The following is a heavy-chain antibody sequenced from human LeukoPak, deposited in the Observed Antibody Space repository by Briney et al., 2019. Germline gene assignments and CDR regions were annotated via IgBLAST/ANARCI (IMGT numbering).Heavy chain of an antibody. CDR3: ARSTGPIDY. V-gene: IGHV6-1*01. J-gene: IGHJ4*02. CDR2: TYYRSKWYT. D-gene: IGHD1-1*01. Sequence: SQTLSLTCALSGDSVSSNSAVWNWIRQSPSRGLEWLGRTYYRSKWYTYYAASVKSRIAINRDTSKNQFSLQLNSVTPEDTAVYYCARSTGPIDYWGQGTLVTVSS. CDR1: GDSVSSNSAV.